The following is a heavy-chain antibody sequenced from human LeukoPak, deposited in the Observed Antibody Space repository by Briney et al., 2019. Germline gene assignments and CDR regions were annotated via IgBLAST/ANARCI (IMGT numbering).Heavy chain of an antibody. CDR1: GGSISSSSYY. Sequence: SSETLSLTCTVSGGSISSSSYYWGWIRQPPGKGLEWIGSIYYSGSTYYNPSLKSRVTISVDTSKNQFSLKLSSVTAADTAVYYCARGRQWLVRYFDLWGRGTLVTVSS. J-gene: IGHJ2*01. D-gene: IGHD6-19*01. V-gene: IGHV4-39*07. CDR2: IYYSGST. CDR3: ARGRQWLVRYFDL.